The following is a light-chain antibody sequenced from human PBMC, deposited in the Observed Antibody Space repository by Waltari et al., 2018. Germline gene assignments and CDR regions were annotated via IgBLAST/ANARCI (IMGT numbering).Light chain of an antibody. J-gene: IGLJ2*01. CDR3: SSYMDSSTLEL. V-gene: IGLV2-14*03. Sequence: QSALTQPASVSGSPGQSITISCPGTRSDIGGYNYVSWYQQVPGKAPKLMIYDVSNRPSGVSSRFSGSKSGNTASLTISGLQAEDEADYFCSSYMDSSTLELFGGGTSLTVL. CDR2: DVS. CDR1: RSDIGGYNY.